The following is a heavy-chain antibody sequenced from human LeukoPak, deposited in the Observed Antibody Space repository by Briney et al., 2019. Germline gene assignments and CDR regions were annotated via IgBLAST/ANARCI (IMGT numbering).Heavy chain of an antibody. J-gene: IGHJ4*02. D-gene: IGHD6-19*01. CDR3: ASAGYSSGWYDY. Sequence: SQTLSLTSTVSGGSISSYYWSWIRQPPGKGLEWIGYIYYSGSTNYNPSLKSRVTISVDTSKNQFSLKLSSATAADTAVYYCASAGYSSGWYDYWGQGTLVTVSS. CDR2: IYYSGST. V-gene: IGHV4-59*08. CDR1: GGSISSYY.